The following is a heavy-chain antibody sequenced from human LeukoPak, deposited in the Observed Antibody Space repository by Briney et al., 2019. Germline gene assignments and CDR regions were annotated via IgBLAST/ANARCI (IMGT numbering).Heavy chain of an antibody. CDR3: ARSPFGSGLDY. J-gene: IGHJ4*01. D-gene: IGHD3-10*01. CDR2: IYHSGST. CDR1: GGSITSTNYY. V-gene: IGHV4-30-2*01. Sequence: SETLSLTCAVSGGSITSTNYYWGWIRQPPGKGLEWIGYIYHSGSTYYNPSLKSRVTISVDRSKNQFSLKLNSVTAADTAVYYCARSPFGSGLDYWGHGTLVTVSS.